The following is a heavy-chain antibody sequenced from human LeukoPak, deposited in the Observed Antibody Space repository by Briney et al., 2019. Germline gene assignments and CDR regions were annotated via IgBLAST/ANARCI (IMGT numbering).Heavy chain of an antibody. Sequence: PSETLSVTCTVSGGSITTISYNWGWIRQPPGKGLEWIGPISYVGTTYYEPSLKSRVTMSIDTSKNQFSLNLNSATAADTAVYYCARHPTGYPNWFDSWGQGTLVIVSS. D-gene: IGHD3-9*01. CDR2: ISYVGTT. V-gene: IGHV4-39*01. J-gene: IGHJ5*01. CDR1: GGSITTISYN. CDR3: ARHPTGYPNWFDS.